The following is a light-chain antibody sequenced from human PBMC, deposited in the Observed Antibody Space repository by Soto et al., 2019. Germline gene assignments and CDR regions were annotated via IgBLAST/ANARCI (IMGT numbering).Light chain of an antibody. CDR3: QQYGSSPLLT. CDR2: DAS. J-gene: IGKJ4*01. Sequence: IVLTQSPDTLSLSPGEGATLSCRASHSVSGRYLAWYQQTPGQAPRLLIYDASIRATGIPDWFSGSGSGTDFTLTISSLEPEESAVYYCQQYGSSPLLTFGGGTKVEIK. V-gene: IGKV3-20*01. CDR1: HSVSGRY.